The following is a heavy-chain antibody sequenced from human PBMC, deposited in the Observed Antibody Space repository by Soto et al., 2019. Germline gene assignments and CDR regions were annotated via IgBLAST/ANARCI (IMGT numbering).Heavy chain of an antibody. CDR3: ARERPLSPTYDSSGYLDY. J-gene: IGHJ4*02. V-gene: IGHV4-38-2*02. CDR2: IYHSGST. D-gene: IGHD3-22*01. CDR1: GYSISSGYY. Sequence: SGTLSLPCAFSGYSISSGYYWGWIRQPPGKGLEWIGSIYHSGSTYYNPSIKSRVTISVDTSKNQFSLKLSSVTAADTAVYYCARERPLSPTYDSSGYLDYWGQGTLVTVSS.